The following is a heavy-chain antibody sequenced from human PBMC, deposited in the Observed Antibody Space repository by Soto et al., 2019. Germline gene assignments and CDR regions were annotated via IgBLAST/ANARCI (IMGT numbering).Heavy chain of an antibody. J-gene: IGHJ6*02. Sequence: ASETLSLTCAVSGGSISSSNWWSWVRQPPGKGLEWIGEIYHSGGTNYNPSLKSRVTISVDKSKNQFSLKLSSVTAADTAVYYCARDVTTPNYYYYGMDVWGQGTTVTVSS. CDR2: IYHSGGT. D-gene: IGHD2-15*01. V-gene: IGHV4-4*02. CDR1: GGSISSSNW. CDR3: ARDVTTPNYYYYGMDV.